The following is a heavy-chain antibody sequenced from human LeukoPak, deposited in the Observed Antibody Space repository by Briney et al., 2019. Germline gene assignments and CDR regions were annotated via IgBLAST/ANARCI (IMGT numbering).Heavy chain of an antibody. J-gene: IGHJ3*02. CDR1: GDSISSGDYY. Sequence: SQTLSLTCTVSGDSISSGDYYWSWIRQPAGKGLQWIGRISSSGSTNYNPSLKSRVTISVDTSKNQFSLKLSSVTAADTAVYFCARGPYSYDSSGAFDIWGQGTMVTVSS. CDR2: ISSSGST. D-gene: IGHD3-22*01. CDR3: ARGPYSYDSSGAFDI. V-gene: IGHV4-61*02.